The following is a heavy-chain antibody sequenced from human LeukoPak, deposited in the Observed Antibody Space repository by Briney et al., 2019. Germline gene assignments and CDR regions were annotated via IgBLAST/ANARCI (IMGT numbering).Heavy chain of an antibody. CDR2: FYVGGAT. D-gene: IGHD5-24*01. J-gene: IGHJ4*02. V-gene: IGHV3-53*01. CDR1: GFSVTDNY. Sequence: AESLRLSCAVSGFSVTDNYMSWVRQAPGKGLEWVSVFYVGGATYYADSVKGRFTISRDNSENTLYLQMKSLRAEDTAVYYCARGDGYNFFDYWGQGTLVTVSS. CDR3: ARGDGYNFFDY.